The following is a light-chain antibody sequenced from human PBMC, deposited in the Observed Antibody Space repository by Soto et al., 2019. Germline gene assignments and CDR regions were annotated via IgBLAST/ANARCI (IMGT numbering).Light chain of an antibody. CDR3: QQYNAYYS. J-gene: IGKJ2*03. CDR1: QDISRW. V-gene: IGKV1-5*01. CDR2: DAS. Sequence: DIQMTQSPPPLPASAGDRVTTTCRASQDISRWLAWYQQKPGKAPVLLIYDASTLQGGVPSRFSGTGSGTEFTLTISSLQPEDFATYYCQQYNAYYSFGQGTKVDIK.